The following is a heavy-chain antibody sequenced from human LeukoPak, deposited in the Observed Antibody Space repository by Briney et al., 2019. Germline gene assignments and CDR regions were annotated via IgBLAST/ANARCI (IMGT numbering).Heavy chain of an antibody. J-gene: IGHJ3*02. CDR1: GFTVSSNY. Sequence: GGSLRLSCAASGFTVSSNYMSWGRQAPGKGLGWVSVIYSGGSTYYADSVKGRFTISRDNSKNTLYLQMNSLRAEDTAVYYCARELQMATIGHDAFDIWGQGTMVTVSS. V-gene: IGHV3-66*01. CDR3: ARELQMATIGHDAFDI. CDR2: IYSGGST. D-gene: IGHD5-24*01.